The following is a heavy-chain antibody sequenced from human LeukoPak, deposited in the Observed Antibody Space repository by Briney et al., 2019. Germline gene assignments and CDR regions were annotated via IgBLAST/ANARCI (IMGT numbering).Heavy chain of an antibody. CDR2: MNPNSGNT. D-gene: IGHD2-15*01. CDR1: GYTFTSYD. Sequence: ASVKDSCKASGYTFTSYDINWVRQATGQGLEWMGWMNPNSGNTGYAQKFQGRVTMTRNTSISTAYMELSSLRSEDTAVYYCARGYCSGGSCYPDAFDIWGQGTMVTVSS. CDR3: ARGYCSGGSCYPDAFDI. V-gene: IGHV1-8*01. J-gene: IGHJ3*02.